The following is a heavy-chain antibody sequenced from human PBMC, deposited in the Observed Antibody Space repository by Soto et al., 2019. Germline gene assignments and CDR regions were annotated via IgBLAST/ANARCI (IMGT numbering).Heavy chain of an antibody. CDR3: TRALVDTAMVHWGFYDYSYMDA. CDR2: IRSKAYGGTT. CDR1: GFTFGDYA. Sequence: PGGSLRLSCTASGFTFGDYAMSWFRQAPGKGLEWVGFIRSKAYGGTTEYAASVKGRFTISRDDSKSIAYLQMNSLKTEDTAVHYCTRALVDTAMVHWGFYDYSYMDALGKGDTVTVSS. D-gene: IGHD5-18*01. J-gene: IGHJ6*03. V-gene: IGHV3-49*03.